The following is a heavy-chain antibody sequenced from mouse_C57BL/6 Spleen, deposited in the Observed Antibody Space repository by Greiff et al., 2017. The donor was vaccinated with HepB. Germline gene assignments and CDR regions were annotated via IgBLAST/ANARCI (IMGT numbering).Heavy chain of an antibody. V-gene: IGHV1-39*01. Sequence: EVQLQQSGPELVKPGASVKISCKASGYSFTDYNMNWVKQSNGKSLEWIGVINPNYGTTSYNQKFKGKATLTVDQSSSTACMQLNSLTSEDSAVYYCARWGDSSGSAWFAYWGQGTLVTVSA. J-gene: IGHJ3*01. D-gene: IGHD3-2*02. CDR2: INPNYGTT. CDR1: GYSFTDYN. CDR3: ARWGDSSGSAWFAY.